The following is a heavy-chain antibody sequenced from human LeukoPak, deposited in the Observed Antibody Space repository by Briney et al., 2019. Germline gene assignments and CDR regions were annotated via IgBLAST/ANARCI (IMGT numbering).Heavy chain of an antibody. J-gene: IGHJ5*02. CDR2: INPNSGGT. CDR3: ARGYCSSTSCKGATGFDP. V-gene: IGHV1-2*02. Sequence: ASVKVSCKASGYTFTGYYMHWVRQAPGQGLEWMGWINPNSGGTNYAQKFQGRVTMTRDTSISTAYMELSRLRSDDTAVYYCARGYCSSTSCKGATGFDPWGQGTLVTVSS. D-gene: IGHD2-2*01. CDR1: GYTFTGYY.